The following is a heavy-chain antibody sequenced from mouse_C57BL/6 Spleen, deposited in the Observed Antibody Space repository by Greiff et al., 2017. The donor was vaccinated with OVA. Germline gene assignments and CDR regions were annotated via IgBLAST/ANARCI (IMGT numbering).Heavy chain of an antibody. CDR3: ARDGNYNWYFDV. CDR1: GFTFSDYG. J-gene: IGHJ1*03. Sequence: EVQRVESGGGLVKPGGSLKLSCAASGFTFSDYGMHWVRQAPEKGLEWVAYISSGSSTIYYADTVKGRFTISRDNAKNTLFLQMTSLSSEDTAMYYCARDGNYNWYFDVWGTGTTVTVSS. D-gene: IGHD2-1*01. CDR2: ISSGSSTI. V-gene: IGHV5-17*01.